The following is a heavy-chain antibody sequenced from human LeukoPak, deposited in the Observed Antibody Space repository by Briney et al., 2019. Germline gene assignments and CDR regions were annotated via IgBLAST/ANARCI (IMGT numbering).Heavy chain of an antibody. CDR3: ARPSRRSSGWLDY. V-gene: IGHV3-23*01. D-gene: IGHD6-19*01. CDR1: GFTFSSYA. Sequence: GGSLRLSCAASGFTFSSYAMSWVRQAPGKGLEWVSAISGGGGSTYYADSVKGRFTISRDNSKNTLYLQMNSLRAEDTAVYYCARPSRRSSGWLDYWGQGTLVTVSS. CDR2: ISGGGGST. J-gene: IGHJ4*02.